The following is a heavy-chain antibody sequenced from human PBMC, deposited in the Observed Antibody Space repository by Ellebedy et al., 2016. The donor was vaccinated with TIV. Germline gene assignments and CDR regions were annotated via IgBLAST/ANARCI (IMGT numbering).Heavy chain of an antibody. CDR1: RGTFSSYA. CDR2: MNPNSGNT. CDR3: ATGSPYDILTGYRKAGAFDI. J-gene: IGHJ3*02. D-gene: IGHD3-9*01. V-gene: IGHV1-8*02. Sequence: ASVKVSXKASRGTFSSYAINWVRQATGQGLEWMGWMNPNSGNTGYAQKFQGRVTMTRNTSISTAYMELSSLRSEDTAVYYCATGSPYDILTGYRKAGAFDIWGQGTMVTVSS.